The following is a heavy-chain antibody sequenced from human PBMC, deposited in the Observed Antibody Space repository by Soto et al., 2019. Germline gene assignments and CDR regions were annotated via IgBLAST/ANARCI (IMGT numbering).Heavy chain of an antibody. Sequence: SETLSLTCAVYGGSFSGYYWSWIRQPPGKGLEWIGEINHSGSTNYNPSLKSRVTISVDTSKNQFSLKLSSVTAADTAVYYCARGHYFGSGGTDWGHGTLVTVSS. J-gene: IGHJ4*01. CDR1: GGSFSGYY. CDR3: ARGHYFGSGGTD. D-gene: IGHD3-10*01. CDR2: INHSGST. V-gene: IGHV4-34*01.